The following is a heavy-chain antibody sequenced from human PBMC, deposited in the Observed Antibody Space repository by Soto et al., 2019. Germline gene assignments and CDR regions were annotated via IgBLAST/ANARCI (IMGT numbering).Heavy chain of an antibody. CDR2: ISHTGET. J-gene: IGHJ5*02. D-gene: IGHD6-19*01. Sequence: QLRLQESGPGLVKPSGTLSLTCTVSGDSVTSDDSYWGWIRRPPGQGLEWIGTISHTGETYYNPPTHSRLTMPLTESKNTFTLKQASMTAADEGVFFCARKMRGPTPHIGWFAPVASWGQGILVTVSS. CDR1: GDSVTSDDSY. V-gene: IGHV4-39*01. CDR3: ARKMRGPTPHIGWFAPVAS.